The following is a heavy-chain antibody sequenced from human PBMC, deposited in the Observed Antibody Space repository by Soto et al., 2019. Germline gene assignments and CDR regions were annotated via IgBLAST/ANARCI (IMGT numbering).Heavy chain of an antibody. CDR1: GGSFSGYY. Sequence: PSETLSLTCAVYGGSFSGYYWSWIRQPPGKGLEWIGEINNSGSTNYNPSLKSRVTISIDTSKNQFSLKLRSVTAADSAIYYCARAGRSWRYLFDSWGRGTLVTVSS. CDR3: ARAGRSWRYLFDS. CDR2: INNSGST. J-gene: IGHJ4*02. D-gene: IGHD6-13*01. V-gene: IGHV4-34*01.